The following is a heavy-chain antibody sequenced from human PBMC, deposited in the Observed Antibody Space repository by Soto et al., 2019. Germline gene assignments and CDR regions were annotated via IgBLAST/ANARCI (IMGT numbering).Heavy chain of an antibody. V-gene: IGHV1-18*01. J-gene: IGHJ4*02. CDR2: ISAYNGNT. CDR3: ARDGRRITIFGVVRPVDY. CDR1: GYNFTSYG. D-gene: IGHD3-3*01. Sequence: ASVKVSCKASGYNFTSYGISWVRQAPGQGLEWMGWISAYNGNTNYAQKLQGRVTKTTDTSTGKAYMELRSLRSDDTAVYYCARDGRRITIFGVVRPVDYWGQGTLVTVSS.